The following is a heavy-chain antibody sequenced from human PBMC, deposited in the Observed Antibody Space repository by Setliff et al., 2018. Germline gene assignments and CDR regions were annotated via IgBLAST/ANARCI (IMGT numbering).Heavy chain of an antibody. V-gene: IGHV4-30-4*08. J-gene: IGHJ4*02. Sequence: SETLSLTCTVSGGSISSGDYYWSWIRQPPGKGLEWIGYIYYSGSTYYNPSLKSRVTISVDTSKNQFSLKLSSVTAADTAVYYCARGEGCNDGICPYQFDFWGQGTLVTVSS. CDR2: IYYSGST. D-gene: IGHD2-2*01. CDR1: GGSISSGDYY. CDR3: ARGEGCNDGICPYQFDF.